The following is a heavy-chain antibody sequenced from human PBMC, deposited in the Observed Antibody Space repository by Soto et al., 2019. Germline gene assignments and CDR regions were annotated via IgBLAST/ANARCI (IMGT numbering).Heavy chain of an antibody. V-gene: IGHV1-18*01. Sequence: QVQLVQSGAEVKKPGASVKVSCKASGYIFSNYGFSWVRQAPGQGLEWMGYISAYNGNTKYAQKFQGRVTMTTDTSTSTAYRELRRLRSDDTAVYYGAREGGSFGLGSRGFWRQGTLVTFSS. CDR2: ISAYNGNT. CDR3: AREGGSFGLGSRGF. D-gene: IGHD3-3*01. J-gene: IGHJ1*01. CDR1: GYIFSNYG.